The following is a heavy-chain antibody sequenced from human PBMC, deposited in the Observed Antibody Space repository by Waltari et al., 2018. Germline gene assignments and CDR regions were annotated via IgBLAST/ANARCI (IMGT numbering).Heavy chain of an antibody. Sequence: LVQSGAEVMKPGASVKVSCKVSRDAITEHYIHWVRRAPGQGREWRGWINPNGGTTNYAQRYRGRITVTWDTSMTTSYMGLSGLRSDDTAVYYCAREYCGGDCRLFDYWGQGTLVTVSS. J-gene: IGHJ4*02. CDR2: INPNGGTT. CDR3: AREYCGGDCRLFDY. CDR1: RDAITEHY. V-gene: IGHV1-2*02. D-gene: IGHD2-21*02.